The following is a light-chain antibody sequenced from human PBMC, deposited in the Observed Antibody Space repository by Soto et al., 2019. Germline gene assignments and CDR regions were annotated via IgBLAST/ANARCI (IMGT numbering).Light chain of an antibody. CDR1: QGISSW. V-gene: IGKV1-12*01. J-gene: IGKJ4*01. Sequence: DIQMTQSPSSVSASVGDRVSITCRASQGISSWLSWYQQKPRRAPKPLIYTGSSLQSGVPSRFSGTGSGTDFPLTISSLQPEDVATYYCQQANSFPLTFGGGTKVEIK. CDR2: TGS. CDR3: QQANSFPLT.